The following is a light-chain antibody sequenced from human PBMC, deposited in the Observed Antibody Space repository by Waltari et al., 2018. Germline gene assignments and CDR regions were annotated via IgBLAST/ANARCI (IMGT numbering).Light chain of an antibody. CDR1: QSVYSY. Sequence: EVVLHQSPSNLPLSPGDEATLSCRASQSVYSYLGWYQQKPGQAPRLLIYDVFNRATGIPARFSGSGSGTDFTLTISSLEPEDFAVYYCQQRRSWPLTFGGGTKVEIK. J-gene: IGKJ4*01. V-gene: IGKV3-11*01. CDR3: QQRRSWPLT. CDR2: DVF.